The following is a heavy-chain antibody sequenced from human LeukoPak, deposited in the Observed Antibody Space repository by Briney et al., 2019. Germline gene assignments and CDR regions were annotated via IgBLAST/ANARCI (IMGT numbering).Heavy chain of an antibody. CDR1: GGSISSYY. V-gene: IGHV4-59*01. CDR2: IYDSGST. J-gene: IGHJ4*02. CDR3: ARYDSRGDYYFDY. D-gene: IGHD3-22*01. Sequence: PSETLSLTCTVSGGSISSYYWSWLRQTPGKGLEYMGYIYDSGSTNYNPSLKSRVTISVDTSKNQFSLQLSSVTAADTAVYYCARYDSRGDYYFDYWGQGTLVTVSS.